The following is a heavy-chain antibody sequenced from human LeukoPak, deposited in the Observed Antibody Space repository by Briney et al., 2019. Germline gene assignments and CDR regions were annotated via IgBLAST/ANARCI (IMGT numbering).Heavy chain of an antibody. CDR3: ARSTGSGSREQLDY. Sequence: EASVKVSCKASGYTFTNYGISWVRQAPGQGLEWMGWISAYNGNTTYAQKLQARVTMTSDTSTSTAYMELSSLRSEDTAVYYCARSTGSGSREQLDYWGQGTLVTVSS. J-gene: IGHJ4*02. CDR1: GYTFTNYG. V-gene: IGHV1-18*01. D-gene: IGHD1-26*01. CDR2: ISAYNGNT.